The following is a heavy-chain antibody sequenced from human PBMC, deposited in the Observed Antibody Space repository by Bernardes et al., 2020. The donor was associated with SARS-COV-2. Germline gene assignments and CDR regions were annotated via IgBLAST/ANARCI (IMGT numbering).Heavy chain of an antibody. J-gene: IGHJ4*02. Sequence: SETLSLTCTVSGGSISSYYWSWIRQPPGKGLEWIGYIYYSGSTNYNPSLKSRVTISVDTSKNQFSLKLSSVTAADTAVYYCARHRILTYYYDSSGYPPDYRSQGTLVTVSS. CDR3: ARHRILTYYYDSSGYPPDY. CDR1: GGSISSYY. V-gene: IGHV4-59*08. CDR2: IYYSGST. D-gene: IGHD3-22*01.